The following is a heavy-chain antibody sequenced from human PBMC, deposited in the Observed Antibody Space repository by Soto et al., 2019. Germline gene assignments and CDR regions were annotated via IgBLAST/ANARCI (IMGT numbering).Heavy chain of an antibody. J-gene: IGHJ4*02. CDR1: GGSMRGQH. Sequence: QVQLQESGPGLVKPSETLSLTCTVSGGSMRGQHWSWIRQPPGKGLEWIGHHSDSTNYNPSLKSRTTISPDTSKTHFPLKLSSVPAAHPAVYYCATYTVGAGGRGYWGQGTLVTVSS. CDR2: HHSDST. D-gene: IGHD3-16*01. V-gene: IGHV4-4*09. CDR3: ATYTVGAGGRGY.